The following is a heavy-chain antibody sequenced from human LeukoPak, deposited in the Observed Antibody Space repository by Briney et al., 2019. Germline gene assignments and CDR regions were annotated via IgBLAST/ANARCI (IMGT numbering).Heavy chain of an antibody. D-gene: IGHD7-27*01. CDR1: GFTFSTYS. Sequence: GGSLRLSCAASGFTFSTYSMNWVRQAPGKGLEWVSSISGSSSFIYYADSVKGRFTISRDNAKNSLYLQMTSLRSEDTALYYCARVGITGDLVFDYWGQGTLVTVSS. J-gene: IGHJ4*02. CDR2: ISGSSSFI. CDR3: ARVGITGDLVFDY. V-gene: IGHV3-21*01.